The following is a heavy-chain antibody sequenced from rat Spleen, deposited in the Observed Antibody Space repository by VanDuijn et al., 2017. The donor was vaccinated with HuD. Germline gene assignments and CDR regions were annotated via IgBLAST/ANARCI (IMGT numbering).Heavy chain of an antibody. CDR2: ITSAGVTT. D-gene: IGHD5-1*01. Sequence: EVQLVESGGGLVQPGRSLKLSCVASGLTFNKYWMTWIRQAPGKGLEWVASITSAGVTTYYPDSVKGRFTISRDNAKGTLYLEMNSLTSEDTATYYCARSNWDFDYWGHGVMVTVSS. CDR1: GLTFNKYW. J-gene: IGHJ2*01. CDR3: ARSNWDFDY. V-gene: IGHV5-31*01.